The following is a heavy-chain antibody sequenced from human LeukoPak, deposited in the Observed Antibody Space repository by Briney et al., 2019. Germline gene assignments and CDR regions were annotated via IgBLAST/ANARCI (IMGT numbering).Heavy chain of an antibody. CDR1: GYTFTSYY. Sequence: ASVKVSCKASGYTFTSYYMHWVRQAPGQGLEWMGIINPSGGSTSYAQKFQGRVTMTRDTSTSTAYMELRSLRSDDTAVYYCARDRRSSLDPWGQGTLVTVSS. J-gene: IGHJ5*02. CDR2: INPSGGST. V-gene: IGHV1-46*01. D-gene: IGHD6-19*01. CDR3: ARDRRSSLDP.